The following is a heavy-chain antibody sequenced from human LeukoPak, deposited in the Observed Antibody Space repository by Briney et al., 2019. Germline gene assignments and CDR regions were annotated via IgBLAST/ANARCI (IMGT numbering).Heavy chain of an antibody. Sequence: SETLSLTCTVSGGSISSYYWSWIRQPAGKGLEWIGRIYTSGSTNYNPSLKSRVTTSVDTSKYQFSLKLSSVTAADTAVYYCARDLGSRYCSSTSCLYHFDYWGQGTLVTVSS. D-gene: IGHD2-2*01. CDR1: GGSISSYY. V-gene: IGHV4-4*07. CDR2: IYTSGST. J-gene: IGHJ4*02. CDR3: ARDLGSRYCSSTSCLYHFDY.